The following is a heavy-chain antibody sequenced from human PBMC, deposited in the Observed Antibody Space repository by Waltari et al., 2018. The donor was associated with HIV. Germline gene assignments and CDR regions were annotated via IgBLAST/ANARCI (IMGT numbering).Heavy chain of an antibody. J-gene: IGHJ6*02. V-gene: IGHV4-31*03. CDR1: GGSISSGAYY. Sequence: QVQLQESGPGLVKPSQTLSLTCTVSGGSISSGAYYWSWIRQHPGKGLEWLGYIYYTGSTYYNPSLKSRVTISVDTSKNQFSLRLSSVTGADTAVYYCARYCSDTTCSSNHGMDVWGQGTTVTVSS. D-gene: IGHD2-2*01. CDR3: ARYCSDTTCSSNHGMDV. CDR2: IYYTGST.